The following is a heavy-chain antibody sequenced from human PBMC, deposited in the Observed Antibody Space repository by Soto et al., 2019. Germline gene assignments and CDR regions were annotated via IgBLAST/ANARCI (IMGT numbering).Heavy chain of an antibody. Sequence: SETLSLTCTVSGASISRGGYCWTWIRQPPGKGLEWIGYRHHSGITYHNPSLTSRVTVSVDTSKNQFSLRLSSVTAADTAVYYCARYADDSRSGYMDVWGKGITVTVSS. CDR1: GASISRGGYC. V-gene: IGHV4-31*03. J-gene: IGHJ6*03. CDR3: ARYADDSRSGYMDV. D-gene: IGHD2-2*01. CDR2: RHHSGIT.